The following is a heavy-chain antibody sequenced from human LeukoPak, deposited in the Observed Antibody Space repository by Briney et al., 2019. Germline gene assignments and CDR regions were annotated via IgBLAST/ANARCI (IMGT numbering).Heavy chain of an antibody. Sequence: SETLSLTCTVSGGSISSSSYYWGWIRQPPGKGLEWIGSIYYSGSAYYNPSLKSRVTISVDTSKNQFSLKLSSVTAADTAVYYCARSGGYCPIAYWGQGTLVTVSS. D-gene: IGHD2-15*01. V-gene: IGHV4-39*01. CDR3: ARSGGYCPIAY. CDR1: GGSISSSSYY. CDR2: IYYSGSA. J-gene: IGHJ4*02.